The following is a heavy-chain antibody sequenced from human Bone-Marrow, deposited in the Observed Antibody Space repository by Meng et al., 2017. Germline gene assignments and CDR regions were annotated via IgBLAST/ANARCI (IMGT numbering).Heavy chain of an antibody. D-gene: IGHD3-22*01. CDR1: GFTVSSNY. V-gene: IGHV3-53*01. J-gene: IGHJ4*02. CDR3: ARDRSGYYFDS. CDR2: IYSGGST. Sequence: EVQLLESGGGLIQPGGSLRLSCAASGFTVSSNYMSWVRQAPGKGLEWVSVIYSGGSTYYADSVKGRFTISRDNSKNTLYLQMNSLRAEDTAIYYCARDRSGYYFDSWGQGTLVTVSS.